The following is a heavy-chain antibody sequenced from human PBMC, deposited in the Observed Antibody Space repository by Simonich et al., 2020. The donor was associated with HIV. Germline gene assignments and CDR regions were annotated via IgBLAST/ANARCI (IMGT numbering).Heavy chain of an antibody. CDR3: ARQKWTMVRGVMGNWFDP. J-gene: IGHJ5*02. CDR2: IYYSGNT. D-gene: IGHD3-10*01. Sequence: QVQLQQWGAGLLKPSETLSLTCAVYGGSFSGYYWRWIRQPPGKGLEWIGSIYYSGNTYYNPSHNSRGTISVDTSKNQFSLELSSVTAADTAVYYCARQKWTMVRGVMGNWFDPWGQGTLVTVSS. V-gene: IGHV4-34*01. CDR1: GGSFSGYY.